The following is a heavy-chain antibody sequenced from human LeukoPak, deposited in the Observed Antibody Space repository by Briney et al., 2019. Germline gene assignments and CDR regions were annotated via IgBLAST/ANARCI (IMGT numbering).Heavy chain of an antibody. J-gene: IGHJ4*02. V-gene: IGHV3-11*04. Sequence: GGSLRLSCAASIFTFRDRFMSWICQPPGKRLEWVSYISSSGSDTYYSDSVKGRFTVSRDNAQNSLSLQMNSLRAEDTAVYYCATAPTEDGDGSSPGYWGQGTLVTVSS. CDR3: ATAPTEDGDGSSPGY. CDR2: ISSSGSDT. CDR1: IFTFRDRF. D-gene: IGHD2-21*01.